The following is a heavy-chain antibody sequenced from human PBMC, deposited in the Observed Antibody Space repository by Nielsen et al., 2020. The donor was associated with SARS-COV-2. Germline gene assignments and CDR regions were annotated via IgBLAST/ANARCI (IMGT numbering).Heavy chain of an antibody. CDR3: ARDRRRPLYDILTGPGISYYYYGMDV. J-gene: IGHJ6*02. CDR2: ISYDGSNK. Sequence: VRQMPGKGLEWVAVISYDGSNKYYADSVKGRFTISRDNSKNTLYLQMNSLRAEDTAVYYCARDRRRPLYDILTGPGISYYYYGMDVWGQGTTVTVSS. V-gene: IGHV3-30-3*01. D-gene: IGHD3-9*01.